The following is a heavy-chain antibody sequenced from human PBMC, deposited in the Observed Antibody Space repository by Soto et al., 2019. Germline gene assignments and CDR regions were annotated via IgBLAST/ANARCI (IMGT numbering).Heavy chain of an antibody. CDR2: IFPMVAAA. J-gene: IGHJ6*02. Sequence: QVQLVQSGAEVKMPGSSVKVSCKTSGGTFSNFVINWVRQAPGQGLEWMGGIFPMVAAANYAQQFQGRVTLTADESTNTAYMEVSSLRSDDTAVYYCARDHDMDVWGQGTTVTVSS. CDR1: GGTFSNFV. CDR3: ARDHDMDV. V-gene: IGHV1-69*01.